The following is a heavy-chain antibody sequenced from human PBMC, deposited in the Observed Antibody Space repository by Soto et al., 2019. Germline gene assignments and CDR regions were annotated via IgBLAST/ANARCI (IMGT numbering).Heavy chain of an antibody. CDR3: ASSTGRERAFDY. V-gene: IGHV4-31*03. CDR2: IYHSGTT. Sequence: QVQLQESGPGQVKPSQTLSLTCTVSGGSISSGGHYWSWIRQHPGKGLEWIGYIYHSGTTYYNPSLNSRISISVDTSNNNFSLKLSLVTAADTAVYYCASSTGRERAFDYWGQGTLVTVSS. J-gene: IGHJ4*02. CDR1: GGSISSGGHY.